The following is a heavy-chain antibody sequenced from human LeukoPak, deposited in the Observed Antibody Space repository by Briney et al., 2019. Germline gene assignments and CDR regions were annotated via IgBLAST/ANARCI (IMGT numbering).Heavy chain of an antibody. CDR3: ARDPHLVHSGYDCFDY. V-gene: IGHV4-39*07. D-gene: IGHD5-12*01. J-gene: IGHJ4*02. CDR2: IYYSGST. CDR1: GGSISSSSYY. Sequence: SETLSLTCTVSGGSISSSSYYWGWIRQPPGKGLEWIGSIYYSGSTCYNPSLKSRVTISVDTSKNQFSLKLSSVTAADTAVYYCARDPHLVHSGYDCFDYWGQGTLVTVSS.